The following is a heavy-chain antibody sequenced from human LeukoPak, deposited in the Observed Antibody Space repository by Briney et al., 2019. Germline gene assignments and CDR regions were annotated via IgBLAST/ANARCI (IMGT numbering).Heavy chain of an antibody. V-gene: IGHV4-59*01. CDR3: ATWGVVVTDAFDI. CDR2: IYYSGST. CDR1: GGSISNYY. J-gene: IGHJ3*02. Sequence: PETLSLTCTVSGGSISNYYWSWIRQPPGKGLEWIGYIYYSGSTKYNPSLRSRVTISVDTSKNQFSLKLSSVTAADTAVYYCATWGVVVTDAFDIWGQGTMVTVSS. D-gene: IGHD3-22*01.